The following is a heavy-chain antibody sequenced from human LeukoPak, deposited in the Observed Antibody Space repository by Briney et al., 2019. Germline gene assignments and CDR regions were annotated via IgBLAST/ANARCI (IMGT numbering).Heavy chain of an antibody. CDR2: IIPIFGTA. D-gene: IGHD5-24*01. CDR3: ARFRDGRYYYMDV. Sequence: GASVKVSCKASGGTFCSYAISWVRQAPGQGLEWMGGIIPIFGTANYAQKFQGRVTITTDESTSTAYMELSSLRSEDTAVYYCARFRDGRYYYMDVWGKGTTVTVSS. CDR1: GGTFCSYA. J-gene: IGHJ6*03. V-gene: IGHV1-69*05.